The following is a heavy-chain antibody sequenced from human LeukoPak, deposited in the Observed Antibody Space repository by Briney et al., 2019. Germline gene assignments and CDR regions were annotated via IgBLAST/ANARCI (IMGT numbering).Heavy chain of an antibody. Sequence: GGSLRLSCAASGFTFSSYTMNWVRQPPGKGLEWVSNIGTSSTTIYYADSVKGRFTISRDNAKNSLYLQMNSLRADDTAVYYCARFAASGSYYYYMDVWGKGTTVTVSS. V-gene: IGHV3-48*01. CDR3: ARFAASGSYYYYMDV. CDR2: IGTSSTTI. J-gene: IGHJ6*03. D-gene: IGHD6-25*01. CDR1: GFTFSSYT.